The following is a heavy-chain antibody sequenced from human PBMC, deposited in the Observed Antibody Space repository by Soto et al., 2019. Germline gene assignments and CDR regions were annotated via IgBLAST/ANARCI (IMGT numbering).Heavy chain of an antibody. CDR2: ISAYNGNT. Sequence: ASVKVSCKASGYTFTSYGISRVRQAPGQGLEWMGWISAYNGNTNYAQKLQGRVTMTTDTSTSTAYMELRSLRSDDTAVYYCATSYYDFWSGYTTQGYYYMDVWGKGTTVTVSS. J-gene: IGHJ6*03. CDR1: GYTFTSYG. V-gene: IGHV1-18*01. D-gene: IGHD3-3*01. CDR3: ATSYYDFWSGYTTQGYYYMDV.